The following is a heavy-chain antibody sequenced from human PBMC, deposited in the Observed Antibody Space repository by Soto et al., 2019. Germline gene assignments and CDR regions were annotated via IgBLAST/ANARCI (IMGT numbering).Heavy chain of an antibody. CDR3: AKDSLEGFAGYFNDFDY. CDR2: ISYDGSNK. V-gene: IGHV3-30*18. J-gene: IGHJ4*02. Sequence: GGSLRLSCAASGFTFSSYGMHWVRQAPGKGLEWVAVISYDGSNKYYADSVKGRFTISRDNSKNTLYLQMNSLRAEDTAVYYCAKDSLEGFAGYFNDFDYWGQGTLVTVSS. CDR1: GFTFSSYG. D-gene: IGHD5-12*01.